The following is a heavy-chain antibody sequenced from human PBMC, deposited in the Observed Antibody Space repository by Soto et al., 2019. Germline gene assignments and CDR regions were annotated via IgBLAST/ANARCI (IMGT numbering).Heavy chain of an antibody. D-gene: IGHD3-22*01. J-gene: IGHJ3*02. CDR3: ARAASYYYDSSGYYLKNYDAFDI. CDR2: ISAYNGNT. Sequence: QVQLVQSGAEVKKPGASVKVSCKASGYTFTSYGISWVRQAPGQGLEWMGWISAYNGNTNYAQKLQGRVTMATDTSTRTAYMELRSLRSDDTAVYYCARAASYYYDSSGYYLKNYDAFDIWGQGTMVTVSS. V-gene: IGHV1-18*01. CDR1: GYTFTSYG.